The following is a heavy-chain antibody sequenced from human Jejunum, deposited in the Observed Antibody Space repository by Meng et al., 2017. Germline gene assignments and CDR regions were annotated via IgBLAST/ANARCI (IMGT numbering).Heavy chain of an antibody. V-gene: IGHV3-7*01. CDR1: GFTFSNYW. J-gene: IGHJ4*02. CDR3: ARPLRSVSGGNF. CDR2: IKPDGSKQ. Sequence: GGSLRLSCVASGFTFSNYWMSWVRQAPGKGLEWVASIKPDGSKQSYVDSAKGRFTISRDNAKNSLYLQMNSLRAEDTAVYYCARPLRSVSGGNFWGQGTLVTVSS. D-gene: IGHD4-23*01.